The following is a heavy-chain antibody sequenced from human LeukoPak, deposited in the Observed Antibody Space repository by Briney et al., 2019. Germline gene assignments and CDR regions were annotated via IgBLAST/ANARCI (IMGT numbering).Heavy chain of an antibody. Sequence: SETLSLTCTVSGVSISSYYWSWIRQPAGKGLEWIGHIYTSGSTNYNPSLKNRVTIIAKTSKNQFLQQLSSVTAADTAVYFCSSVFGGFDYWGQGTLVTVSS. D-gene: IGHD3-10*02. CDR2: IYTSGST. CDR1: GVSISSYY. CDR3: SSVFGGFDY. J-gene: IGHJ4*02. V-gene: IGHV4-4*07.